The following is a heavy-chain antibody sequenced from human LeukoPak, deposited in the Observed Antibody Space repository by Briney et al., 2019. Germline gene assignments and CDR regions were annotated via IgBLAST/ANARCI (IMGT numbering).Heavy chain of an antibody. CDR1: GFTFSSHW. J-gene: IGHJ4*02. CDR2: VKEDGSEK. D-gene: IGHD3-16*01. V-gene: IGHV3-7*03. CDR3: ARGTPFGAH. Sequence: AGGSLRLSCAASGFTFSSHWMHWVRQAPGKGLEWVANVKEDGSEKYYVDSVRGRFIISRDNAKNSLYLQMSSLRGEDTAVYYCARGTPFGAHWGQGTLVTVSS.